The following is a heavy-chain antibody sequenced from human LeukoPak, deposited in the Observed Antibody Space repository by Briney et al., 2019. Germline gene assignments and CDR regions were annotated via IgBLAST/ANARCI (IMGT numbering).Heavy chain of an antibody. V-gene: IGHV1-18*04. CDR1: VYTFPNYG. CDR2: SSAYNGNT. D-gene: IGHD3-10*01. CDR3: ARAYYGSGGSLTHTDFDY. J-gene: IGHJ4*02. Sequence: ASVNVSFKASVYTFPNYGFSWLRQAPGRGRAWMGWSSAYNGNTNYAQKLHDRVIMTTDTSTSTAYMELRSLRSDDTAVYYCARAYYGSGGSLTHTDFDYWGQGTLVTVSS.